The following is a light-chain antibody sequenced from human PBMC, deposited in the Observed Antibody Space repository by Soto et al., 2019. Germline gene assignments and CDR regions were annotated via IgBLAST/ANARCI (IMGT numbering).Light chain of an antibody. Sequence: DIQMTQSPSSLSASLGARVTITSRGSQGIGVCLAWFPQKPGKVPKLLFYAASALQSGVPSRFSGRGSGTDFTLTISSLQPEDIATYYCQKYNSAPLTFGGGTRVEIK. V-gene: IGKV1-27*01. J-gene: IGKJ4*01. CDR3: QKYNSAPLT. CDR1: QGIGVC. CDR2: AAS.